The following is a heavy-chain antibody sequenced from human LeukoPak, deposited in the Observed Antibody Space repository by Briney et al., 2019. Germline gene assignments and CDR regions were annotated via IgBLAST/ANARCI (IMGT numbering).Heavy chain of an antibody. D-gene: IGHD3-22*01. CDR2: MNPNSGNT. J-gene: IGHJ4*02. CDR3: ARIYDSSGYYPSYFDY. CDR1: GYTFTSYD. V-gene: IGHV1-8*01. Sequence: ASVKVSCKASGYTFTSYDINWVRQATGQGLEWMGWMNPNSGNTGYAQKFQGRVTMTRNTSISTAYMELRSLRSDDTAVYYCARIYDSSGYYPSYFDYWGQGTLVTVSS.